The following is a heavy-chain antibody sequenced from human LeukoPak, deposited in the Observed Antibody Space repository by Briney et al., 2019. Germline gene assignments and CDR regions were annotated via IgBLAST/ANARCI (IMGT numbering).Heavy chain of an antibody. CDR1: RFSFSNYC. CDR2: ICYDGRSQ. D-gene: IGHD5-18*01. J-gene: IGHJ4*02. V-gene: IGHV3-33*01. CDR3: ARDPGRGYTYGYGFDW. Sequence: AGGSLRLSCAPSRFSFSNYCTHWVRHAPGRGLEWVGDICYDGRSQYYTDYVQSLFTISIDNSQRTLHLQMNSSKAQDTAGYYGARDPGRGYTYGYGFDWGGEGTLVTVS.